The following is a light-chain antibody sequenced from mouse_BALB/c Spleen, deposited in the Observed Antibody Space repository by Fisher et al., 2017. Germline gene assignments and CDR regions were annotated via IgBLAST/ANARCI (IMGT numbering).Light chain of an antibody. CDR2: LTS. V-gene: IGKV4-68*01. J-gene: IGKJ1*01. CDR1: SSVSY. CDR3: HQWSSYPWT. Sequence: IVITQSPALMSASPGEKVTMTCSASSSVSYMYWYQQKPRSSPKPWIYLTSNLASGVPARFSGSGSGTSYSLTISSMEAEDAATYYCHQWSSYPWTFGGGTKLEIK.